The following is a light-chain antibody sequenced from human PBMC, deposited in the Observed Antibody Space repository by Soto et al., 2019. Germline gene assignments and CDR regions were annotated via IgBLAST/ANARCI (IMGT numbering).Light chain of an antibody. CDR2: GAS. CDR3: QHYDWSLTWT. Sequence: EIVMTQSPATLSVSPGERATLSCRASQSVSSYLAWYQQKPGQAPRLLIYGASTKATGVPDRFSGSGSGTDFTLTISELEPEDFAVYYCQHYDWSLTWTFGQGTKVDI. CDR1: QSVSSY. V-gene: IGKV3D-15*01. J-gene: IGKJ1*01.